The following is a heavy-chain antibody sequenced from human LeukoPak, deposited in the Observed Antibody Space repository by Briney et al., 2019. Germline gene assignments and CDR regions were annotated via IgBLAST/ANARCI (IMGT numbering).Heavy chain of an antibody. V-gene: IGHV3-9*01. CDR1: GFTFDDYA. CDR2: INWNSNNI. Sequence: PGRSLRLSCAASGFTFDDYAMHWVRQAPGKGLEWVSGINWNSNNIGYADSLKGRFTISRDNAKNSLYLQMNSLRAEDTALYYCAKGGYSSGRSISGDAFDIWGQGTMVTVSS. J-gene: IGHJ3*02. D-gene: IGHD6-19*01. CDR3: AKGGYSSGRSISGDAFDI.